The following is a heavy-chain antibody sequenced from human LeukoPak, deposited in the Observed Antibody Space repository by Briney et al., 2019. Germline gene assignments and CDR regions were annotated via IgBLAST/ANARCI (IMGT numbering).Heavy chain of an antibody. J-gene: IGHJ6*03. Sequence: SVKVSCKASGGTFSRYAISWVRQAPGQGLEWMGRIIPIFGTANYAQKFQGRVTITTDESTSTAYMELSSLRSEDTAVYYCVRGGAIGGYYMDVWGKGTTVTVSS. CDR2: IIPIFGTA. V-gene: IGHV1-69*05. CDR1: GGTFSRYA. CDR3: VRGGAIGGYYMDV. D-gene: IGHD2-2*02.